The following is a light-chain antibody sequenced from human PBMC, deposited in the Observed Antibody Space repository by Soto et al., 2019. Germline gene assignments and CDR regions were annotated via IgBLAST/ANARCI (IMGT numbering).Light chain of an antibody. CDR3: RQYNTFPLT. V-gene: IGKV1-5*03. CDR1: QTISSW. Sequence: DIQMTQSPSSLSGSVGDRVTITCRASQTISSWLAWYQQKPGKAPKLLIYKASTLKSGVPSRFSGSGSGTEFTLTISSLQPDDFATYYCRQYNTFPLTFGGGTKVDI. CDR2: KAS. J-gene: IGKJ4*01.